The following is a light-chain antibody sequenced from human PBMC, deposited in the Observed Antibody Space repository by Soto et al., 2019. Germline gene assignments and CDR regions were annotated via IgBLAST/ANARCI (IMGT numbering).Light chain of an antibody. CDR3: QQYNNWPPWT. Sequence: EIVLTQSPGTLSLSPGERATLSCRASQSVSSSYLAWYQQKPGQAPRLLIYGAFSRATGIPARFSGSGSGTEFTLTISSLQSEDFAVYYCQQYNNWPPWTFGQGTKVEIK. J-gene: IGKJ1*01. V-gene: IGKV3-15*01. CDR1: QSVSSSY. CDR2: GAF.